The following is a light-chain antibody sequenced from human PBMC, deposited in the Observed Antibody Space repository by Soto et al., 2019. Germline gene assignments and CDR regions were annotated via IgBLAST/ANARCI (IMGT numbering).Light chain of an antibody. V-gene: IGLV4-69*01. CDR3: QTWDTGSVV. CDR2: LNSDGSH. Sequence: QSVLTQSPSASASLGASVKFTCTLSSGHSSYAIAWHQQQPEKGPRYLMKLNSDGSHNKEDGIPDRFSGSSSGAERYLTISRLQSEDEADYYCQTWDTGSVVFGGGTKLTVL. J-gene: IGLJ2*01. CDR1: SGHSSYA.